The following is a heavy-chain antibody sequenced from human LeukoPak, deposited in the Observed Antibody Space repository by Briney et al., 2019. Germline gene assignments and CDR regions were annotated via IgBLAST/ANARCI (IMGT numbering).Heavy chain of an antibody. CDR2: IRYDGSNK. Sequence: PGGSLRLSCAASGFTFSSYGMHWVRQAPRKGLERVAFIRYDGSNKYYVDSVKGRFTISRDNSKNTLYLQMSSLRAEDTAVYYCATGSSSGWYGRFDYWGQGTLVTVSS. J-gene: IGHJ4*02. D-gene: IGHD6-19*01. V-gene: IGHV3-30*02. CDR3: ATGSSSGWYGRFDY. CDR1: GFTFSSYG.